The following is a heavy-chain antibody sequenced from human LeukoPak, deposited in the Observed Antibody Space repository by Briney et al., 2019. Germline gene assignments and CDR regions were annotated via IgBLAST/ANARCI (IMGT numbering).Heavy chain of an antibody. CDR2: INPNSGGT. D-gene: IGHD3-22*01. J-gene: IGHJ4*02. Sequence: ASVKVSCKASGGTFTSYAMNWVRQAPGQGLEWMGWINPNSGGTNYAQKFQGWVTMTRDTSISTAYMELSRLRSDDTAVYYCARGAYDSSGYQIWGQGTLVTVSS. CDR1: GGTFTSYA. V-gene: IGHV1-2*04. CDR3: ARGAYDSSGYQI.